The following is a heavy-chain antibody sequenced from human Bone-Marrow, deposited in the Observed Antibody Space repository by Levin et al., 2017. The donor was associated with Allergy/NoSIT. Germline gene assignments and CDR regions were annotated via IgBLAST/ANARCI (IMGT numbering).Heavy chain of an antibody. Sequence: SVKVSCKASGGTFSSYAISWVRQAPGQGLEWMGGIIPIFGTANYAQKVQGRVTITADESTSTAYMELSSLRSDDTAVYYCARDNTKLIREYYYDSSGYHGGWFDPWGQGTLVTVSS. CDR1: GGTFSSYA. CDR3: ARDNTKLIREYYYDSSGYHGGWFDP. D-gene: IGHD3-22*01. V-gene: IGHV1-69*13. CDR2: IIPIFGTA. J-gene: IGHJ5*02.